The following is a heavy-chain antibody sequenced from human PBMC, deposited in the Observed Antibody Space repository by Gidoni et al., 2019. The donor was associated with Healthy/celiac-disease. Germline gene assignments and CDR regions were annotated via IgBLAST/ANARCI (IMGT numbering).Heavy chain of an antibody. D-gene: IGHD3-3*01. Sequence: QVQLQQWGAGLLKPSETLSLTCAVSGGSFSGYYWSWIRQPPGKGLEWIGEINHSGSTNYNPSLKSRVTISVDTSKNQFSLKLSSVTAADTAVYYCARKTYYDFWSGYYTMGGFDYWGQGTLVTVSS. J-gene: IGHJ4*02. CDR2: INHSGST. V-gene: IGHV4-34*01. CDR1: GGSFSGYY. CDR3: ARKTYYDFWSGYYTMGGFDY.